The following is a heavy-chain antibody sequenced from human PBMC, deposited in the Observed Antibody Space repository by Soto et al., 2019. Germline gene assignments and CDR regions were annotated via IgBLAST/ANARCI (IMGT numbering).Heavy chain of an antibody. CDR2: IYSNGDT. D-gene: IGHD6-6*01. CDR1: IGSINSGGYY. Sequence: TLSLTCSVSIGSINSGGYYWSWIRQHPGKGLEWIGYIYSNGDTYYNPSLKSRVTISVDTSRNHFSLNLTSVTAADTAVYYCARRGGSSSGYYYYAMDVWGQGTTVTVSS. J-gene: IGHJ6*02. V-gene: IGHV4-31*03. CDR3: ARRGGSSSGYYYYAMDV.